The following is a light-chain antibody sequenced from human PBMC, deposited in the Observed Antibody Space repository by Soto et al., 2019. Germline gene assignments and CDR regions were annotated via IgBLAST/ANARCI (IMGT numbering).Light chain of an antibody. J-gene: IGLJ2*01. CDR2: DNN. V-gene: IGLV1-51*01. CDR3: ATWDGSLPGEV. Sequence: QSVLTQSPSVSAAPGQQVTISCSGSSSNIGNKYVSWYQQLPGTAPKLLIYDNNKRPSGIPDRFSGSKSGTSGTLDITGLQTGDEADYYCATWDGSLPGEVFGGGTKLTVL. CDR1: SSNIGNKY.